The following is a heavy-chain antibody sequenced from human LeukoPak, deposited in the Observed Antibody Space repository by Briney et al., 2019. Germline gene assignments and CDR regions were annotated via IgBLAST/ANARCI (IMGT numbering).Heavy chain of an antibody. CDR1: GFTVRSNY. V-gene: IGHV3-53*01. Sequence: GGSLRLSCAASGFTVRSNYMNWLLQAPGSRLDRVSVVYSGGSPSYADSVKGRLPISRDNSKNELYFQMNSLRAEDTCVYYCARGNRIVYCSGGSCSMDAFEIWGQGTMVTVSS. J-gene: IGHJ3*02. D-gene: IGHD2-15*01. CDR3: ARGNRIVYCSGGSCSMDAFEI. CDR2: VYSGGSP.